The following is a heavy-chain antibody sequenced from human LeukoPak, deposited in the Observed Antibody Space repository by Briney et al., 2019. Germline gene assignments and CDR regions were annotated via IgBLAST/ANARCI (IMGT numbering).Heavy chain of an antibody. V-gene: IGHV3-23*01. Sequence: GGSLRLSCAASGFTFSTYAMSWVRQAPGKGLEWFSSLGGINGYTYYADSVKGRFSISRDNSTNTLYLQMNRLRADDTAVYYCVRSAYLDSSGYYFDFWGQGTLVTVSS. CDR1: GFTFSTYA. J-gene: IGHJ4*02. D-gene: IGHD3-22*01. CDR2: LGGINGYT. CDR3: VRSAYLDSSGYYFDF.